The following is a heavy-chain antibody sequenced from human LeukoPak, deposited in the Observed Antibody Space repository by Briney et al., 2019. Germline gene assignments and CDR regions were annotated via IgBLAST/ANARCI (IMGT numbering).Heavy chain of an antibody. J-gene: IGHJ5*02. V-gene: IGHV4-59*01. CDR1: GGSFSGYY. CDR2: IYYSGST. D-gene: IGHD2-15*01. CDR3: ARGGYCSGGSCYPHNNWFDP. Sequence: SETLSLTCAVYGGSFSGYYWSWIRQPPGKGLEWIGYIYYSGSTNYNPSLKSRVTISVDTSKNQFSLKLSSVTAADTAVYYCARGGYCSGGSCYPHNNWFDPWGQGTLVTVSS.